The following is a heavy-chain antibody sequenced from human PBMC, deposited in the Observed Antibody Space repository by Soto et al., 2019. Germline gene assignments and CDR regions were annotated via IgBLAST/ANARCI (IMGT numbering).Heavy chain of an antibody. V-gene: IGHV1-69*01. D-gene: IGHD2-2*02. CDR2: IIPIFGTA. CDR1: GGTFSSYA. CDR3: ARELDIVVVPAAISGYYYGMDV. Sequence: QVQLVQSGAEVKKPGSSVKVSCKASGGTFSSYAISWVRQAPGQGLEWMGGIIPIFGTANYAQKFQGRVTITADESTSTAYMELSSLGSEDTAVYYCARELDIVVVPAAISGYYYGMDVWGQGTTVTVSS. J-gene: IGHJ6*02.